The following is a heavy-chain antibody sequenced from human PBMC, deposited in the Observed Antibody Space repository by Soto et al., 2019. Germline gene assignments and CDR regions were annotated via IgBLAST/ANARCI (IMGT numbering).Heavy chain of an antibody. CDR2: INAHNGNT. Sequence: ASVKVSCKASGYTFTSDGITWVRQAPGQGLEWVGWINAHNGNTNYEQRLQDRLTLTTDTSTNTAYMELRNLRSDDTAVYYCARFRAGEAFDSWGHGTLVTV. D-gene: IGHD2-21*01. J-gene: IGHJ4*01. CDR3: ARFRAGEAFDS. CDR1: GYTFTSDG. V-gene: IGHV1-18*01.